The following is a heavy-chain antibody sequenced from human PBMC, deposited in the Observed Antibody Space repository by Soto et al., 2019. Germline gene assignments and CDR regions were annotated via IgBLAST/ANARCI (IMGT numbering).Heavy chain of an antibody. CDR3: ARERRYCSGGSCYSAHQYNWFDP. D-gene: IGHD2-15*01. V-gene: IGHV4-34*01. CDR2: INHSGST. Sequence: QVQLQQWGAGLLKPSETLSLTCAVYGGSFSGYYWSWIRQPPGKGLEWIGEINHSGSTNYTPSLKRRVTISVDTSKNQLSLKLSSVTAADTAVYYCARERRYCSGGSCYSAHQYNWFDPWGQGTLVTVSS. CDR1: GGSFSGYY. J-gene: IGHJ5*02.